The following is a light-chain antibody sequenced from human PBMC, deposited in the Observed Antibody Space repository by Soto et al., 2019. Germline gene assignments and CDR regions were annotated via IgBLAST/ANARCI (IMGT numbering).Light chain of an antibody. CDR3: QVWDSSSDHYV. J-gene: IGLJ1*01. V-gene: IGLV3-21*04. CDR1: NIGTKS. Sequence: VLTQPPSVSVAPGKTARITCGGNNIGTKSVHWYQQKPGQAPVLVIYYDSDRPSGIPERFSGSNSGNTATLTISRVEAGDEADYYCQVWDSSSDHYVFGTGTKVTVL. CDR2: YDS.